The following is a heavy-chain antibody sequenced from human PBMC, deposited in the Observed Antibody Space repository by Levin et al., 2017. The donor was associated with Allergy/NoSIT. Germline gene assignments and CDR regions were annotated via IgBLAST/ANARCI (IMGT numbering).Heavy chain of an antibody. V-gene: IGHV3-30*18. Sequence: PGGSLRLSCAASGFTFSSYGMHWVRQAPGKGLEWVAVISYDGSNKYYADSVKGRFTISRDNSKNTLYLQMNSLRAEDTAVYYCAKATGYSSGNDAFDIWGQGTWVTVSS. J-gene: IGHJ3*02. CDR3: AKATGYSSGNDAFDI. D-gene: IGHD6-25*01. CDR2: ISYDGSNK. CDR1: GFTFSSYG.